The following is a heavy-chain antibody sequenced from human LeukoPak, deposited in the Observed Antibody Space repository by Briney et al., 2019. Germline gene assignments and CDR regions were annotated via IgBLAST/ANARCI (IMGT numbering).Heavy chain of an antibody. V-gene: IGHV3-53*01. J-gene: IGHJ4*02. CDR1: VFTLSTNY. CDR2: IYSGGTT. D-gene: IGHD5-24*01. Sequence: PGGSLLVSPVEPVFTLSTNYMSWVRQAPGEGLWRVSVIYSGGTTYYADSVKGRFTLARDASKNTQYLQMNSLRAGDTAVYYCARRWGLGGGQGTLVTVSS. CDR3: ARRWGLG.